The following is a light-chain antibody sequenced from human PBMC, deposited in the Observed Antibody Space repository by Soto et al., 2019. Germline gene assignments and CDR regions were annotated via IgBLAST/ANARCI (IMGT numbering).Light chain of an antibody. J-gene: IGKJ5*01. V-gene: IGKV3-11*01. CDR3: QHGSDWPPFT. Sequence: EIVLTQSPASLSLSPGERATLSCRASQSVNSNLAWHQHKPGQAPRLLIYDAPNRATGIPARFSGSGSGTDFTLTVSSLEPEDFAVYYCQHGSDWPPFTFGQGTRLE. CDR2: DAP. CDR1: QSVNSN.